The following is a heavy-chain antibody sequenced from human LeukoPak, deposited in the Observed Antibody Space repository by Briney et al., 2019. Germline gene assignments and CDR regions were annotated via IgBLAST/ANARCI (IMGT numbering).Heavy chain of an antibody. J-gene: IGHJ5*02. CDR1: GGSISSYY. CDR2: VYTSGNT. CDR3: AGRYSGGHGFDP. V-gene: IGHV4-4*07. D-gene: IGHD3-16*02. Sequence: SETLSLTCTVSGGSISSYYWSWIRQPAGKGLEWIGRVYTSGNTNYNPSLKSRVTMSVDTSKNQFSLKLSPVTAADTAVYYCAGRYSGGHGFDPWGQGTLVTVSS.